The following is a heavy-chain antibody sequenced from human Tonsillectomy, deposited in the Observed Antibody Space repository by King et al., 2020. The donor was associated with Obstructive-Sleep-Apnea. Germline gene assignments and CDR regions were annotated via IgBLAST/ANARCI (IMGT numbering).Heavy chain of an antibody. Sequence: QVQLVESGGGVVQPGRSLRLSCAASGFTFSSYGMHRVRQAPGKGLEWVAVISYDGSNKYYADSVKGRFTISRDNSKNTLYLQMNSLRAEDTAVYYCAKDALWGEYYFDYWGQGTLVTVSS. CDR2: ISYDGSNK. CDR3: AKDALWGEYYFDY. D-gene: IGHD3-16*01. CDR1: GFTFSSYG. J-gene: IGHJ4*02. V-gene: IGHV3-30*18.